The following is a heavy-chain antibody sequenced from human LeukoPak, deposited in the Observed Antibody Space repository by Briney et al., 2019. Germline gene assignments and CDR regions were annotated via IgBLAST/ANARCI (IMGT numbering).Heavy chain of an antibody. D-gene: IGHD2-2*01. CDR3: ARRGYCSSTSCYQEAMNWFDP. Sequence: GESLKISCKGSGYSFTSYWIGWVRQMPGKGLEWMGIIYPGDSDTRYSPSSQGQVTISADKSISAAYLQWSSLKASDTAMYYCARRGYCSSTSCYQEAMNWFDPWGQGTLVTVSS. V-gene: IGHV5-51*01. J-gene: IGHJ5*02. CDR1: GYSFTSYW. CDR2: IYPGDSDT.